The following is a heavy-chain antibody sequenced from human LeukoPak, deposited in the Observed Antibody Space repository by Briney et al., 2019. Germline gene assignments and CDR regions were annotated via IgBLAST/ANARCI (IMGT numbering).Heavy chain of an antibody. Sequence: SQTLSLTCTVSGGSISSGSYYWSWIRQPAGKGLEWIGRIYTSGSTNYNPSLKSRVTISVDTSKNQFSLKLSSVTAADTAVYYCARRFGSGYDFDYWGQGTLVTVSS. CDR3: ARRFGSGYDFDY. D-gene: IGHD3-22*01. J-gene: IGHJ4*02. CDR2: IYTSGST. CDR1: GGSISSGSYY. V-gene: IGHV4-61*02.